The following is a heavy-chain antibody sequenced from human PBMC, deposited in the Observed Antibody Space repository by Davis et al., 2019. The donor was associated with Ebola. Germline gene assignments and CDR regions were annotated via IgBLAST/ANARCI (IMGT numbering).Heavy chain of an antibody. V-gene: IGHV1-18*01. CDR1: AYTFTSYG. CDR3: ARDRWLEREAYYYYYGMDV. D-gene: IGHD4-23*01. Sequence: ASVKVSCKASAYTFTSYGISWLRQAPGQGLEWMGWISAYNGNTNYAQKLQGRVTMTRDTSTSTVYMELSSLRSEDTAVYYCARDRWLEREAYYYYYGMDVWGQGTTVTVSS. J-gene: IGHJ6*02. CDR2: ISAYNGNT.